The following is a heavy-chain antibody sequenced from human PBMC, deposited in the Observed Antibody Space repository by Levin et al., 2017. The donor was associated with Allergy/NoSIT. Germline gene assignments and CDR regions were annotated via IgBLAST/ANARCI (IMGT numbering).Heavy chain of an antibody. CDR2: IIPIFGTA. J-gene: IGHJ4*02. CDR3: ARIQAYYDILTGRNGVPNDY. CDR1: GGTFSSYA. D-gene: IGHD3-9*01. Sequence: GASVKVSCKASGGTFSSYAISWVRQAPGQGLEWMGGIIPIFGTANYAQKFQGRVTITADESTSTAYMELSSLRSEDTAVYYCARIQAYYDILTGRNGVPNDYWGQGTLVTVSS. V-gene: IGHV1-69*13.